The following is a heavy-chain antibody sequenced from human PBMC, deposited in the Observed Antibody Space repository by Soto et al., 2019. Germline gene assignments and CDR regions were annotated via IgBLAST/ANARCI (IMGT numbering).Heavy chain of an antibody. CDR2: INPNSGGT. CDR3: ARGHRNDSLLTDY. V-gene: IGHV1-2*04. J-gene: IGHJ4*02. CDR1: GYTFTGYY. Sequence: ASVKVSCKASGYTFTGYYMHWVRQAPGQGLEWMGWINPNSGGTNYAQKFQGWVTMTRDTSISTAYMELSRLRSDDTAVYYCARGHRNDSLLTDYWGQGTLVTVSS. D-gene: IGHD1-1*01.